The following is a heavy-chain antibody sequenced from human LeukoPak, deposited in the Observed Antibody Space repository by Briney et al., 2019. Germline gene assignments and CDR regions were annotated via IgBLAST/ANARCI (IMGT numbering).Heavy chain of an antibody. J-gene: IGHJ4*02. CDR1: GFTFSSYA. CDR3: GELFKLYYFDY. Sequence: GGSLRLSCAASGFTFSSYAMSWVRQAPGKGLEWVSAISGSGGSTYYADSVKGRFTISRDNSKNTLYLQMNSLRAEGAKAGWFGELFKLYYFDYWGQGTLVTVSS. CDR2: ISGSGGST. D-gene: IGHD3-10*01. V-gene: IGHV3-23*01.